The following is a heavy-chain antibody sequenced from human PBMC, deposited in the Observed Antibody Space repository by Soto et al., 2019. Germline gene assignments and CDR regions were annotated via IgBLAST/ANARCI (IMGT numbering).Heavy chain of an antibody. CDR1: GFTFSSYV. D-gene: IGHD3-10*01. J-gene: IGHJ4*02. Sequence: PGGSLRLSCAASGFTFSSYVMTWVRQAQGKGLEWVSFSSATGAGTYYADSVKGRFTISRYNSKNTLYLQMTSLRADDTAVYYCAKDRRAGGDYGFYSDFWGQGALVTVSS. V-gene: IGHV3-23*01. CDR2: SSATGAGT. CDR3: AKDRRAGGDYGFYSDF.